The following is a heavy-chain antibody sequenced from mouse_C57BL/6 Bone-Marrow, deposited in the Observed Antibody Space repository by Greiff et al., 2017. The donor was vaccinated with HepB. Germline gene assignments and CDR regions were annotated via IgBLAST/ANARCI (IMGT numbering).Heavy chain of an antibody. D-gene: IGHD2-14*01. CDR1: GYTFTSYG. J-gene: IGHJ2*01. Sequence: QVHVKQSGAELARPGASVKLSCKASGYTFTSYGISWVKQRTGQGLEWIGEIYPRSGNTYYNEKFKGKATLTADKSSSTAYMELRSLTSEDSAVYFCARLRYSGGFDYWGQGTTLTVSS. CDR2: IYPRSGNT. V-gene: IGHV1-81*01. CDR3: ARLRYSGGFDY.